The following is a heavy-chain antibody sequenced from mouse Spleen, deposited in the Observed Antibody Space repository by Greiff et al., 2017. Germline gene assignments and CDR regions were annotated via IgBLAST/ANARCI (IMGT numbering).Heavy chain of an antibody. CDR1: GYSFTDYY. CDR2: IYPGSGNT. V-gene: IGHV1-76*01. D-gene: IGHD4-1*01. J-gene: IGHJ4*01. CDR3: ARGGLTGTDAMDY. Sequence: VQLQQSGAELVRPGASVKLSCKASGYSFTDYYINWVKQRPGQGLEWIARIYPGSGNTYYNEKFKGKATLTAEKSSSTAYMHLSSLTSEDSAVYFCARGGLTGTDAMDYWGQGTSVTVS.